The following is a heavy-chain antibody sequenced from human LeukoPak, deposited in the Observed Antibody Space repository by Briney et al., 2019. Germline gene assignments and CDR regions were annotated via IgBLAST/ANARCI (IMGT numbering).Heavy chain of an antibody. CDR3: ARYMVGTTFDC. CDR2: INHSGST. CDR1: GGSFSAYY. V-gene: IGHV4-34*01. Sequence: SETLSLTCAVYGGSFSAYYWSWIRQPPGKGLEWIGEINHSGSTNYNPSLKSRVNISVDTSKNQFSLKLSSVTAADTAVYYCARYMVGTTFDCWGQGTLVTVSS. J-gene: IGHJ4*02. D-gene: IGHD2-21*02.